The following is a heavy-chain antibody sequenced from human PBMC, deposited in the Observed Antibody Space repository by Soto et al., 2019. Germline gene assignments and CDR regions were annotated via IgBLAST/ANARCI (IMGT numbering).Heavy chain of an antibody. CDR2: IWYDGSKT. CDR1: GFSFSRYG. D-gene: IGHD2-2*01. V-gene: IGHV3-33*01. J-gene: IGHJ3*01. Sequence: GGSLRLSCAASGFSFSRYGMHWVRQSPGKGLELVSIIWYDGSKTYHAESVKGRFNISRDNSKNTLYLQMNSLRAEDTAVYYCARPSGPGAMRGVGPFDVWGQGTMVTVSS. CDR3: ARPSGPGAMRGVGPFDV.